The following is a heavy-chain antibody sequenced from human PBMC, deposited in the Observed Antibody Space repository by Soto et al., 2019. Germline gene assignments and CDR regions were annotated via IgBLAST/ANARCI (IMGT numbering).Heavy chain of an antibody. CDR2: ISARADAK. Sequence: PGGSLRLSCTASGLTFNDSAMTWVRQAPGKGLEWVSGISARADAKYYAASVRGRFTIFRDNSRRTVSLQMNSLRVDDTAVYSCASSLFQWVRKPSYYWGRGDLVTVSS. CDR1: GLTFNDSA. J-gene: IGHJ4*02. V-gene: IGHV3-23*01. D-gene: IGHD3-10*01. CDR3: ASSLFQWVRKPSYY.